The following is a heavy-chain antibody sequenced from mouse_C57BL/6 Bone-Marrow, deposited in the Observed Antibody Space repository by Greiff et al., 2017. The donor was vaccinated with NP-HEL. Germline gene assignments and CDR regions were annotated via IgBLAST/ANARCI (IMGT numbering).Heavy chain of an antibody. Sequence: VQLQQSGAELVRPGTSVKVSCKASGYAFTNYLIEWVKQRPGQGLEWIGVINPGSGGTNYNEKFKGKATLTADKSSSTAYMQLSSLTSEDSAVYFCARWGVLWYFDDWGQGTTLTVSS. D-gene: IGHD1-1*02. V-gene: IGHV1-54*01. CDR1: GYAFTNYL. CDR2: INPGSGGT. J-gene: IGHJ2*01. CDR3: ARWGVLWYFDD.